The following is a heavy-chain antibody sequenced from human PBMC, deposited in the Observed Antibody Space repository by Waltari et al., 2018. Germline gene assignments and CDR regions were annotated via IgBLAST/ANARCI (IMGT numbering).Heavy chain of an antibody. Sequence: QVQLVESGGGGVQPGRSLSLSCAASEFTFSSHAMHWVRQAPAKGLEWVAVISYNARNIYYVDSVKGRFTISRDNSKKMLYLQMNSLRAEDTAVYYCARDYCDRTNCHGMDAWGQGTTVTVSS. CDR1: EFTFSSHA. D-gene: IGHD3-22*01. V-gene: IGHV3-30*04. CDR3: ARDYCDRTNCHGMDA. J-gene: IGHJ6*02. CDR2: ISYNARNI.